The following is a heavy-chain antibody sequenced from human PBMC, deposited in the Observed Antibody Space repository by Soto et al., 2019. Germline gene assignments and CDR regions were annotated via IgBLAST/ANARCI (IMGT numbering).Heavy chain of an antibody. CDR1: GGSLSGSY. D-gene: IGHD2-15*01. Sequence: SETLSLTCSVSGGSLSGSYWSWIRQSPGKGLEWPGYVYYTGSTNYSPSLRSRVSISVDTSTNELSLRLSSVTAADTSVYSCARCVAVPIAQLDNGGPGTLV. CDR3: ARCVAVPIAQLDN. V-gene: IGHV4-59*01. J-gene: IGHJ4*01. CDR2: VYYTGST.